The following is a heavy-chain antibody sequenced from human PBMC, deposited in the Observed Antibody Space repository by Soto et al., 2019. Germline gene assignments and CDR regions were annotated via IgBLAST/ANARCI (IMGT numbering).Heavy chain of an antibody. CDR1: GFTFSSYA. J-gene: IGHJ4*02. V-gene: IGHV3-30-3*01. CDR2: ISYDGSNK. Sequence: GGSLRLSCAASGFTFSSYAMHWVRQAPGKGLEWVAVISYDGSNKYYADSVKGRFTISRDNSKNTLYLQMNSLRAEDTAVYYCARGIGIFGVVIRVGYWGQGTLVTVSS. D-gene: IGHD3-3*01. CDR3: ARGIGIFGVVIRVGY.